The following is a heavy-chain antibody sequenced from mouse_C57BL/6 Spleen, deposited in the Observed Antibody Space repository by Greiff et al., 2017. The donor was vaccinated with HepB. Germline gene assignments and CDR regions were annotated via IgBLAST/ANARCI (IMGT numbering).Heavy chain of an antibody. D-gene: IGHD4-1*01. Sequence: QVQLKQSGAELVRPGASVKLSCKASGYTFTDYYINWVKQRPGQGLEWIARIYPGSGNTYYNEKFKGKATLTAEKSSSTAYMQLSSLTSEDSAVYFCARLTGTKEDYWGQGTTLTVSS. CDR2: IYPGSGNT. V-gene: IGHV1-76*01. CDR3: ARLTGTKEDY. J-gene: IGHJ2*01. CDR1: GYTFTDYY.